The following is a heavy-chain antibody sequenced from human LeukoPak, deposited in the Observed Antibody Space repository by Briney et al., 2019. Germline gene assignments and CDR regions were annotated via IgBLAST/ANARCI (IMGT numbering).Heavy chain of an antibody. CDR3: VRPVCLRQRCYFDF. CDR1: GYSISSTYY. CDR2: IYHSGST. D-gene: IGHD3-16*01. Sequence: SETLSLTCVVSGYSISSTYYWGWIRQPPGKGLEWIGSIYHSGSTYYNSSLKSRVTISIDTSKNQFSLKLTSVTAADTAVYYCVRPVCLRQRCYFDFWGQGTLVTVSS. V-gene: IGHV4-38-2*01. J-gene: IGHJ4*02.